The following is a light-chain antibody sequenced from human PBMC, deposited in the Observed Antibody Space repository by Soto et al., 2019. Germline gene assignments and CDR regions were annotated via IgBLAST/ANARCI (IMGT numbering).Light chain of an antibody. Sequence: DIQMTQSPSSLSASVGDRVTISCRSSENIRNYLIWYRQKPGKAPELLIYVGSTLESGVPSRFSGSGLGTDFTLTIKSLQPEDFGVYYCQQSYIVPYTFGRGTSLDI. CDR3: QQSYIVPYT. CDR2: VGS. J-gene: IGKJ2*01. CDR1: ENIRNY. V-gene: IGKV1-39*01.